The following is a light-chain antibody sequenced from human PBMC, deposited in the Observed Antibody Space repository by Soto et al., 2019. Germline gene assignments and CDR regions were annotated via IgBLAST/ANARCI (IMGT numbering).Light chain of an antibody. J-gene: IGKJ1*01. V-gene: IGKV3-20*01. CDR1: ESVTSSY. CDR2: GAS. CDR3: QQYGSSPPWT. Sequence: EVVLTQSPGSLSLSPGERATLSCRATESVTSSYLAWYQQKPGQAPRLLIYGASSRATGIPDRFSGSGSGTDFTPTISRLEPEDFAVYYCQQYGSSPPWTFGQGTKVDI.